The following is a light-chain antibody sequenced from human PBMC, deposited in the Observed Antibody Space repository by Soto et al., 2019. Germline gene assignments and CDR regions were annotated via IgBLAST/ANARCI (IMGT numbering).Light chain of an antibody. J-gene: IGLJ1*01. CDR3: CSYTTSSSYV. V-gene: IGLV2-14*01. CDR2: DVN. Sequence: QSALTQPASVYGSPGQSITISCTGSSSDVGYYIFVSWYQQHPGKAPKLMIYDVNNRPSGVSNRFSGSKSGNTASLTISGLPAEYEADYYCCSYTTSSSYVFGTGTKLTVL. CDR1: SSDVGYYIF.